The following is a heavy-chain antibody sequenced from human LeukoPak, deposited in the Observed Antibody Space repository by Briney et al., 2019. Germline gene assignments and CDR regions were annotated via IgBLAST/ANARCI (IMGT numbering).Heavy chain of an antibody. Sequence: ASVTLSFSGAASSFTVSNMHWIWLPPGPGQGLKGVININSGGTNYAQKFQGRVTMTRDTSISTAYMELSRLRSDDTAVYYCARDVSYCSSTSCFPSDYWGQGTLVTVSS. J-gene: IGHJ4*02. CDR1: ASSFTVSN. D-gene: IGHD2-2*01. CDR2: ININSGGT. V-gene: IGHV1-2*02. CDR3: ARDVSYCSSTSCFPSDY.